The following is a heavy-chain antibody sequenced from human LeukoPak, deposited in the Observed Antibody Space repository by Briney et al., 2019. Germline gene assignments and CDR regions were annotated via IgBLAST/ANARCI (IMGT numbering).Heavy chain of an antibody. D-gene: IGHD3-16*01. CDR3: ARDRGGGTDY. V-gene: IGHV3-74*01. CDR1: GFTFSSYW. J-gene: IGHJ4*02. CDR2: LNMNANLI. Sequence: GGSLRLSCVASGFTFSSYWMHWVRQAPGKGLVWVARLNMNANLIRYTDSVKGRFTISRDNAKSTLYLEMNSLREDDTGLYYCARDRGGGTDYWGQGTLVIVSS.